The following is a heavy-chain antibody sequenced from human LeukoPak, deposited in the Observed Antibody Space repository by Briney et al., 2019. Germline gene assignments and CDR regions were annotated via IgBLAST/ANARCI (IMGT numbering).Heavy chain of an antibody. J-gene: IGHJ5*02. D-gene: IGHD1-26*01. V-gene: IGHV1-8*02. Sequence: ASVKVSCKASGYTFTNYDINWVRQATGQEPEWMGYINPNSGETGYSQKFQGRVTMTEDTSTDTAYMELSSLRSEDTAVYCCATDRRSYYVRWFDPWGQGTLVTVSS. CDR3: ATDRRSYYVRWFDP. CDR1: GYTFTNYD. CDR2: INPNSGET.